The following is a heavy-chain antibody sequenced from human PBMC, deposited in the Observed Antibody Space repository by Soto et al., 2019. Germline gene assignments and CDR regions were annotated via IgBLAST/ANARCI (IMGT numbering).Heavy chain of an antibody. CDR1: GFTFSNYA. Sequence: VQLLESGGGLVQPGGSLRLSCEASGFTFSNYAMAWVRQTPGEGPEWVSTIGGGDDIFYAESVQGRFIISREDSRSTMYLQMDNLRVEDTAIYFCAKDSISYNGIYDAVDVWGQGTVVTVAS. V-gene: IGHV3-23*01. CDR3: AKDSISYNGIYDAVDV. CDR2: IGGGDDI. D-gene: IGHD3-3*02. J-gene: IGHJ3*01.